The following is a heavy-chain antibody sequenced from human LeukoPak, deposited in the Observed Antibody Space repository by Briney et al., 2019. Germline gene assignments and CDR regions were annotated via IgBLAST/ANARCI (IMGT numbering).Heavy chain of an antibody. CDR1: GYTFTGYY. CDR2: INPNSGVT. CDR3: ARELGDYDILTGYYVAFDI. J-gene: IGHJ3*02. Sequence: ASVKVSCKASGYTFTGYYLHWVRQAPGQGLEWMGWINPNSGVTNYAQNFQGRVTMTRDTSISTAYMELSRQRSDDTAVYYCARELGDYDILTGYYVAFDIWGQGTMVTVSS. V-gene: IGHV1-2*02. D-gene: IGHD3-9*01.